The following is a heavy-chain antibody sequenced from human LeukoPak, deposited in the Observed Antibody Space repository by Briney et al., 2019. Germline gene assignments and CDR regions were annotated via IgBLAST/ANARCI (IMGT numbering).Heavy chain of an antibody. CDR3: ARGYRMAIVVVPDAKSFWFDP. V-gene: IGHV4-34*01. CDR1: GGSFSGYY. D-gene: IGHD2-2*01. J-gene: IGHJ5*02. Sequence: PSETLSLTCAVYGGSFSGYYWSWIRQPPGKGLEWIGEINHSGSTNYNPSLKSRVTISVDTSKNQFSLKLSSVTAADTAVYYCARGYRMAIVVVPDAKSFWFDPWGQGTLVTVSS. CDR2: INHSGST.